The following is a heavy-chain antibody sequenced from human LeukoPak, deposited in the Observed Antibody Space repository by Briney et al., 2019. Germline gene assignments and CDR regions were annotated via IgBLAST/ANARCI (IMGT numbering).Heavy chain of an antibody. J-gene: IGHJ4*02. D-gene: IGHD6-13*01. V-gene: IGHV1-2*02. CDR2: INPNSGGT. Sequence: ASVKVSCKASGYTFTGYYMHWVRQAPGQGLEWMGWINPNSGGTNYAQKFQGRVTMTRDTSISTAYMELSRLRSDDTAVYYCARDPGYSSSWYVGMFDYWGQGTLVTVSS. CDR1: GYTFTGYY. CDR3: ARDPGYSSSWYVGMFDY.